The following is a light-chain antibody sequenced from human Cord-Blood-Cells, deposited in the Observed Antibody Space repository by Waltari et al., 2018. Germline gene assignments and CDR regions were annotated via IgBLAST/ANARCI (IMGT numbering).Light chain of an antibody. Sequence: QSALTQPASVSGSPGQSITISCTGTSSDVGSYNLVSWYQQHPGKAPKLMIYEGSKRPSGVSNSVSGSKSGNTACLTISGLQAEDEADYYCCSYAGSSTYVVFGGGTKLTVL. V-gene: IGLV2-23*01. CDR2: EGS. J-gene: IGLJ2*01. CDR3: CSYAGSSTYVV. CDR1: SSDVGSYNL.